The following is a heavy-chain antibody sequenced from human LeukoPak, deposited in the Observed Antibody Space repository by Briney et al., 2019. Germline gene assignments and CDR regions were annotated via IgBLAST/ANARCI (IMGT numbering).Heavy chain of an antibody. CDR1: GGSISSGSYY. V-gene: IGHV4-61*02. J-gene: IGHJ6*03. CDR3: ARRRGRDYGMYYYYYMDV. CDR2: IYTSGST. Sequence: SQTLSLTCTVSGGSISSGSYYWSWIRQPAGKGLEWIGRIYTSGSTNYNPSRKSRFTISVETSKNQFSLKLSSVTAADTAVYYCARRRGRDYGMYYYYYMDVWGKGTTVTVSS. D-gene: IGHD4-17*01.